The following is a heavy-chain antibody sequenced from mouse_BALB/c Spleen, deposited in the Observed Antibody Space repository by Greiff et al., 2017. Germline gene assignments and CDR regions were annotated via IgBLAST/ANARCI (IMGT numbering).Heavy chain of an antibody. CDR1: GYTFTSYY. CDR3: TRSYYYGSSYFWYFDV. V-gene: IGHV1S81*02. Sequence: VQLQQSGAELVKPGASVKLSCKASGYTFTSYYMYWVKQRPGQGLEWIGEINPSNGGTNFNEKFKSKATLTVDKSSSTAYMQLSSLTSEDSAVYYCTRSYYYGSSYFWYFDVWGAGTTVTVSS. CDR2: INPSNGGT. J-gene: IGHJ1*01. D-gene: IGHD1-1*01.